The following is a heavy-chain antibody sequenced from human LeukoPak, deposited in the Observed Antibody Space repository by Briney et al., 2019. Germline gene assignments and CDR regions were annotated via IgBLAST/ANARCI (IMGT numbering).Heavy chain of an antibody. J-gene: IGHJ4*02. Sequence: GGSLRLSCAASGFTFSNYEMNWVRQAPGKGLEWVAYISSSGSTIYYADPVKGRFTISGDNAKNSLYLQMNSLRAEDTAVYYCARVQYYYDSSGYYVYYFDYWGQGTLVTVSS. CDR1: GFTFSNYE. D-gene: IGHD3-22*01. V-gene: IGHV3-48*03. CDR2: ISSSGSTI. CDR3: ARVQYYYDSSGYYVYYFDY.